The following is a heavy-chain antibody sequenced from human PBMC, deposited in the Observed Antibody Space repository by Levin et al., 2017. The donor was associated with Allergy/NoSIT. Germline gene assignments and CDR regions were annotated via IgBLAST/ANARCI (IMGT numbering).Heavy chain of an antibody. Sequence: PLASVKVSCKPSGYTFTGYYIHWVRQAPGQGLEWMGWINRNSGGTSYAQEFQGRVTMTRDTSISTAYMELSSLRSDDTAVYYCATSRQVPGGWGLDPWGQGTLVTVSS. CDR3: ATSRQVPGGWGLDP. CDR1: GYTFTGYY. J-gene: IGHJ5*02. CDR2: INRNSGGT. V-gene: IGHV1-2*02. D-gene: IGHD3-16*01.